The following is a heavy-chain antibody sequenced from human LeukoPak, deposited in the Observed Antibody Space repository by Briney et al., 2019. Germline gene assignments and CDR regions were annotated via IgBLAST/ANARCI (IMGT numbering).Heavy chain of an antibody. D-gene: IGHD2-8*01. CDR3: ARGVYEEDVNY. CDR1: GFTFSNYW. J-gene: IGHJ4*02. CDR2: LSSDGRDP. V-gene: IGHV3-74*01. Sequence: GGSLRLSCAASGFTFSNYWMHWVRQAPGKGLVWVSRLSSDGRDPSYADSVNGRFTISRDNAKNTMYMQMNSLRGEDTAVYYCARGVYEEDVNYWGQGTLVTVSS.